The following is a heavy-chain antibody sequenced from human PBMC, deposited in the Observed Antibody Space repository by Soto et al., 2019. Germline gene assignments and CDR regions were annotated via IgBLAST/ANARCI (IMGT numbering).Heavy chain of an antibody. Sequence: QVQLVESGGGVVQPGRSLRLSCAASGFTFSSYGMHWVRQAPGKGLEWVAVIWYDGSNKYYADSVKGPFTIPRDNSTNTLYLQTNSLRAEDTAVYYCARVLTVVVPAAMNFPYWGQGTLITVSS. D-gene: IGHD2-2*01. CDR3: ARVLTVVVPAAMNFPY. CDR1: GFTFSSYG. CDR2: IWYDGSNK. J-gene: IGHJ4*02. V-gene: IGHV3-33*01.